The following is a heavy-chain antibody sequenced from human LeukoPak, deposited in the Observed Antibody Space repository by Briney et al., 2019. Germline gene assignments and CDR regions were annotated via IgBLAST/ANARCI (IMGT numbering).Heavy chain of an antibody. CDR1: GYTFTAYC. CDR2: IDPNTGQT. V-gene: IGHV1-2*02. Sequence: ASVKVSCKASGYTFTAYCIHWVRHAPGQGREWMGWIDPNTGQTDSAQKFQGRVTVTRDTSINTAYMDLSSLRSDDTAVYYCARVVGQGTAMPSRDFFDYWGQGTLVTVSS. J-gene: IGHJ4*02. CDR3: ARVVGQGTAMPSRDFFDY. D-gene: IGHD5-18*01.